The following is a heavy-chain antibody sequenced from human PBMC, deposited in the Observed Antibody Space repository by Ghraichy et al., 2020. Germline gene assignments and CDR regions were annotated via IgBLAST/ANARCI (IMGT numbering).Heavy chain of an antibody. D-gene: IGHD5-18*01. CDR2: IKSKTDGGTT. J-gene: IGHJ6*02. V-gene: IGHV3-15*01. Sequence: GSLRLSCAASGFTFSNAWMSWVRQAPGKGLEWVGRIKSKTDGGTTDYAAPVKGRFTISRDDSKNTLYLQMNSLKTEDTAVYYCTTDSTMIQLWLPRYYYYGMDVWGQGTTVTVSS. CDR1: GFTFSNAW. CDR3: TTDSTMIQLWLPRYYYYGMDV.